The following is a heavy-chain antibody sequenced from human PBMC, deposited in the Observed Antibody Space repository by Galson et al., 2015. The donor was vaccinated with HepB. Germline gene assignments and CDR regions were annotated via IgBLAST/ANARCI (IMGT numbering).Heavy chain of an antibody. CDR3: ANQRGYCSSGSCYFDS. Sequence: SLRLSCAASGFTFTSYDMSWVRQAPGKGLEWVSAINPAGDDTYYADSLKGRFTISRDNSKNTLYLQMNSLRAEDTAVYYCANQRGYCSSGSCYFDSWGQGTLVTVSS. V-gene: IGHV3-23*01. D-gene: IGHD2-15*01. CDR2: INPAGDDT. J-gene: IGHJ4*02. CDR1: GFTFTSYD.